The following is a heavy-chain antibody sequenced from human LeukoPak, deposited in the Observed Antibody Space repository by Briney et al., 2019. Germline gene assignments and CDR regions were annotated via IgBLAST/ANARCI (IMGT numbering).Heavy chain of an antibody. V-gene: IGHV3-53*01. CDR2: IYSGGST. CDR1: GFTVSSNY. CDR3: ARDLSSGYLHYFDY. D-gene: IGHD3-22*01. Sequence: GGSLRLSCAASGFTVSSNYMSWVRQAPGKGLEWVSVIYSGGSTYYADSVNGRFTISRDNSKNTLYLQMNSLRAEDTAVYYCARDLSSGYLHYFDYWGQGTLVTVSS. J-gene: IGHJ4*02.